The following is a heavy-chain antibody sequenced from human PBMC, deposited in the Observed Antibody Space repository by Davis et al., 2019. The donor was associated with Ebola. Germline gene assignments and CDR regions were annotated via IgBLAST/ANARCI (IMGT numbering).Heavy chain of an antibody. D-gene: IGHD3-10*01. J-gene: IGHJ6*02. V-gene: IGHV1-18*01. Sequence: ASVKVSCKASGYTFTSYGISWVRQAPGQGLEWMGWISAYNGNTNYAQKFQGRVTITADKSTSTAYMELSSLRSEDTAVYYCARVLWVEDEYYGMDVWGQGTTVTVSS. CDR2: ISAYNGNT. CDR1: GYTFTSYG. CDR3: ARVLWVEDEYYGMDV.